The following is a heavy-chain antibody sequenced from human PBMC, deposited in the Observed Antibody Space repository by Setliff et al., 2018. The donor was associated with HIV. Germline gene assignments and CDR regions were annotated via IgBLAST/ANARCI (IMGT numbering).Heavy chain of an antibody. CDR3: ARSCQSGRSDWYFDL. CDR1: GGSISSSNW. V-gene: IGHV4-4*02. D-gene: IGHD2-15*01. J-gene: IGHJ2*01. Sequence: PSETLSLTCAVSGGSISSSNWWTWVRQPPGKGLEWIGESYHSGSTNYNPSLKSRVTISLDKSKNQFSLKLTSVTAADPAIYFCARSCQSGRSDWYFDLWGRGTLVTVSS. CDR2: SYHSGST.